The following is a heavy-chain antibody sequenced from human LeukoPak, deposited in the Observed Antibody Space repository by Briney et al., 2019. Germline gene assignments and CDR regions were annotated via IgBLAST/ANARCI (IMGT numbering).Heavy chain of an antibody. CDR3: ARGATMVRGVVPAYNWFDP. Sequence: SETLSLTCTVSGGSISSYYWSWIRQPPGKGLEWIGYIYYSGSTNYNPSLKSRVTISVDTSKNQFSLKLSSVTAADTAVYYCARGATMVRGVVPAYNWFDPWGQGTLVSVSS. CDR1: GGSISSYY. D-gene: IGHD3-10*01. J-gene: IGHJ5*02. V-gene: IGHV4-59*01. CDR2: IYYSGST.